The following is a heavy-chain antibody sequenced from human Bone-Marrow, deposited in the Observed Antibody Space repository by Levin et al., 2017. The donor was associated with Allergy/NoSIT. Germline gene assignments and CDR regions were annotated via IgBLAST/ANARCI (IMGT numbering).Heavy chain of an antibody. V-gene: IGHV1-69*01. CDR2: IVPIFGTP. CDR3: ARIRATTKPVAQYYDGMDV. J-gene: IGHJ6*02. D-gene: IGHD4-17*01. Sequence: KISCTASGGTLSTDALTWVRQAPGQGLEWMGGIVPIFGTPDYAQKFQGRVTISADEYTNTAYMELSNLRSEDTAIYYCARIRATTKPVAQYYDGMDVWGQGTTVTVSS. CDR1: GGTLSTDA.